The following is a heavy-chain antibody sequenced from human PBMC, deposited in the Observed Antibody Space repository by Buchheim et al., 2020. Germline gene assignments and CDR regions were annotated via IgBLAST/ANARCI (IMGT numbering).Heavy chain of an antibody. CDR2: TYLDDDK. Sequence: QITLKESGPTLVQPAQTLTLTCTFSGLSLTTSGVGVGWIRQPPGKALEWLALTYLDDDKRYSPSLKSRLTITKDTAKNQVVLTMANMGPLDTATYYCVHRALFTYCYGVDVWGQGTT. CDR3: VHRALFTYCYGVDV. CDR1: GLSLTTSGVG. V-gene: IGHV2-5*02. J-gene: IGHJ6*02. D-gene: IGHD3-10*01.